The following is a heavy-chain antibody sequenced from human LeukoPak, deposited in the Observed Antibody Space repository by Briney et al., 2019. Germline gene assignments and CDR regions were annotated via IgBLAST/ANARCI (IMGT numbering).Heavy chain of an antibody. CDR1: GFTFSSYG. V-gene: IGHV3-33*06. CDR2: IWYDGSNK. D-gene: IGHD3-9*01. J-gene: IGHJ4*02. Sequence: GGSLRLSCAASGFTFSSYGMHWVRQAPGKGLEWVAVIWYDGSNKYYADSVKGRFTISRDNSKNTLYLQMNSLRAEDTAVYYCAKDKGLRYFDWLVDYWGQGTLVTVSS. CDR3: AKDKGLRYFDWLVDY.